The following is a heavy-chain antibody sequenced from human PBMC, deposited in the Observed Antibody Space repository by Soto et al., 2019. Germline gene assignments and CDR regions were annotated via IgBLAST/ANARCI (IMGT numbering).Heavy chain of an antibody. CDR1: CYTFTSYG. J-gene: IGHJ3*02. CDR3: ARDHDSSGYYHAFDI. V-gene: IGHV1-18*01. D-gene: IGHD3-22*01. Sequence: GSGKVFWKASCYTFTSYGISWVRQAPGQGLEWMGWISAYNGNTNYAKKLQGRVTMTTDTSTSTAYMELRSLRSDGTAVYYCARDHDSSGYYHAFDIWGQGTLVTV. CDR2: ISAYNGNT.